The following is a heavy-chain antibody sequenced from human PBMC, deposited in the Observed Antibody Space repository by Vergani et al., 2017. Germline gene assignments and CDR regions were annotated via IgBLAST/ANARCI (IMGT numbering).Heavy chain of an antibody. CDR3: ARVRYYYDSSGYYYGY. CDR2: INTGNGNT. CDR1: GYTFTSYA. V-gene: IGHV1-3*04. D-gene: IGHD3-22*01. J-gene: IGHJ4*02. Sequence: QVQLVQSGAEVKKPGASVKVSCKASGYTFTSYAMHWVRQAPGQRLEWMGWINTGNGNTKYSQKFQGRVTITRDTSASTAYMELSSLRSEDTAVYYCARVRYYYDSSGYYYGYWGQGTLVTVSS.